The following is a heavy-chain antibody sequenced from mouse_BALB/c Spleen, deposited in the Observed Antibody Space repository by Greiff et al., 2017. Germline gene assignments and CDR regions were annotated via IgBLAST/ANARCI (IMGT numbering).Heavy chain of an antibody. CDR1: GFTFSSYG. D-gene: IGHD3-3*01. Sequence: EVQVVESGGDLVKPGGSLKLSCAASGFTFSSYGMSCVRQTPDKRLEWVATISSGGSYTYYPDSVKGRFTISRDNAKNTLYLQMSSLKSEDTAMYYCARRGTSFDYWGQGTTLTVSS. V-gene: IGHV5-6*01. CDR3: ARRGTSFDY. J-gene: IGHJ2*01. CDR2: ISSGGSYT.